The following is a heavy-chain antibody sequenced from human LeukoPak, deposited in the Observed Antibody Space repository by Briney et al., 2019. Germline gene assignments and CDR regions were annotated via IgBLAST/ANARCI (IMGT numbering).Heavy chain of an antibody. J-gene: IGHJ4*02. CDR3: ARVYQSAEYYFDY. V-gene: IGHV4-59*01. D-gene: IGHD2-2*01. Sequence: SETLSLTCTVSGGSIDSYYWSWIRQPPGQGLEWIGYIYYTGSTEYHPSLKSRVTISLDTSKNQFSLKLTSVTAADTAVYYCARVYQSAEYYFDYWGQGNLVSVSS. CDR1: GGSIDSYY. CDR2: IYYTGST.